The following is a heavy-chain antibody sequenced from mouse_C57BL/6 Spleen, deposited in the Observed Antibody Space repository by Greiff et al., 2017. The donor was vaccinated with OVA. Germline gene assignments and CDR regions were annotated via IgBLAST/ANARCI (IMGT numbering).Heavy chain of an antibody. CDR1: GFSLTSYG. CDR2: IWGDGST. D-gene: IGHD2-3*01. Sequence: VQLQQSGPGLVAPSPSLSITCTVSGFSLTSYGVSWVRQPPGKGLEWLGVIWGDGSTTYHSALISSLGIRTDNSKSEVFIKLNSLQTDDTAAYYGAKPYDDYAMDYWGQGTSVTVSS. CDR3: AKPYDDYAMDY. V-gene: IGHV2-3*01. J-gene: IGHJ4*01.